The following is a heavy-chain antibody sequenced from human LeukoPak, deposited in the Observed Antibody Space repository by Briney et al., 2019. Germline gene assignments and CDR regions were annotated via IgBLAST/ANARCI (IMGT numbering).Heavy chain of an antibody. Sequence: AASVKVSCKASGYTFTDYYMHWVRQAPGQGFEWMGWINPNDGDTNYAQKFRGRVTMTRDTSISTAHMEVSRLRSDDTAVYYCARANFLYCSSSTCLFDYWGQGTLVTVSS. CDR2: INPNDGDT. CDR3: ARANFLYCSSSTCLFDY. D-gene: IGHD2-2*01. J-gene: IGHJ4*02. CDR1: GYTFTDYY. V-gene: IGHV1-2*02.